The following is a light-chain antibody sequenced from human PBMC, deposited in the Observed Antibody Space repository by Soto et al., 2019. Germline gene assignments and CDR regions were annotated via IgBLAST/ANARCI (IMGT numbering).Light chain of an antibody. Sequence: DIQMTQSPSTLSASVGDRVTITCRASQSISTWLAWYQQKPGKAPKLLIYGASSLESGVPSRFSGSGSGTEFTLTSSSLQPDDFATYYCQQYNSYWATFGQGTKVDIK. J-gene: IGKJ1*01. V-gene: IGKV1-5*01. CDR2: GAS. CDR3: QQYNSYWAT. CDR1: QSISTW.